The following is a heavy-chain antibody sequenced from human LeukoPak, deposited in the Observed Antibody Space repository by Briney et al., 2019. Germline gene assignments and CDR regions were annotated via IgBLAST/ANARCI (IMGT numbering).Heavy chain of an antibody. V-gene: IGHV3-30*02. D-gene: IGHD6-13*01. Sequence: GGSLRLSCAASGFTFSSYGMHWVRQAPGKGLEWVAFIRYDGSNKYYADSVKGRFTISRDNSKNTLYLQMNSLRAEDTALYYCAKGFLDGSWYYFDYWGQGTLVTVSS. CDR3: AKGFLDGSWYYFDY. CDR2: IRYDGSNK. J-gene: IGHJ4*02. CDR1: GFTFSSYG.